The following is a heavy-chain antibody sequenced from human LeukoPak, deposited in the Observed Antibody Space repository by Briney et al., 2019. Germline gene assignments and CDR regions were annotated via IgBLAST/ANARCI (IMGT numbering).Heavy chain of an antibody. CDR1: GGSISSYY. V-gene: IGHV4-59*01. Sequence: SETLSLTCTVSGGSISSYYWSWIRQPPGKGLEWIGYIYYSGSRNYNPSLKSRVTISVDTSKNQISLKLSSVTAADTAVYYCARGRVSSSTWYSTYYYYFYMDVWGKGTTVTVSS. D-gene: IGHD6-13*01. CDR2: IYYSGSR. J-gene: IGHJ6*03. CDR3: ARGRVSSSTWYSTYYYYFYMDV.